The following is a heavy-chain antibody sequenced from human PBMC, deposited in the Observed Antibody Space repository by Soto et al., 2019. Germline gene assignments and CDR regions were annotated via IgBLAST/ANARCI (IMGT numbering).Heavy chain of an antibody. CDR2: IKTDGTYA. Sequence: EVQLVESGGDLVQPGGSLRLSCAASGFTFSTYWMHWVRQAPGKGLLWVSRIKTDGTYATYADSVKGRFTSSRDNDKNTLYLQMNSLRVEDAAVYYCAAGGSGYYANWGQGTLVTVSS. V-gene: IGHV3-74*01. CDR3: AAGGSGYYAN. D-gene: IGHD3-22*01. J-gene: IGHJ4*02. CDR1: GFTFSTYW.